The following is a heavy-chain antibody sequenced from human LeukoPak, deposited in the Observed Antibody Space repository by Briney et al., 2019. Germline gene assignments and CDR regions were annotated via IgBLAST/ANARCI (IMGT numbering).Heavy chain of an antibody. Sequence: SETLSLTCAVYGGSFSGYYWSWIRQPPGKGLEWIGEINHSGSTNYNPSLKSRVTISVDTSKNQFSLKLSPVTAADTAVYYCARVEQLWSHAFDIWGLGTMVTVSS. D-gene: IGHD5-18*01. J-gene: IGHJ3*02. CDR1: GGSFSGYY. V-gene: IGHV4-34*01. CDR3: ARVEQLWSHAFDI. CDR2: INHSGST.